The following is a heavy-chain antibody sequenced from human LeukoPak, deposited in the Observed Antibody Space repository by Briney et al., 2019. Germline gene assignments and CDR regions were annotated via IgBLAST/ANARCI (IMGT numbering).Heavy chain of an antibody. CDR3: ARDRGIVVVRLDAFDI. CDR2: IYYSGST. CDR1: GGSISSGDYY. J-gene: IGHJ3*02. D-gene: IGHD3-22*01. V-gene: IGHV4-30-4*08. Sequence: SETLSLTCTVSGGSISSGDYYWSWIRQPPGKGLEWIGYIYYSGSTYYNPSLKSRVTISVDTSKNQFSLKLSSVTAADTAVYYCARDRGIVVVRLDAFDIWGQGTMVTVSS.